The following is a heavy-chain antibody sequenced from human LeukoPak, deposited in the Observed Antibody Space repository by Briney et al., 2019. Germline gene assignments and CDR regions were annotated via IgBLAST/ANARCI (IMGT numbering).Heavy chain of an antibody. D-gene: IGHD3-10*02. V-gene: IGHV3-30*02. Sequence: GGSLRLSCAASGSTFSSYGMHWVRQAPGKGLEWVAFIRYDGSNKYYADSVKGRFTISRDNSKNTLYLQMNSLRAEDTAVYYCAKSAVRQYYFDYWGQGTLVTVSS. CDR3: AKSAVRQYYFDY. J-gene: IGHJ4*02. CDR1: GSTFSSYG. CDR2: IRYDGSNK.